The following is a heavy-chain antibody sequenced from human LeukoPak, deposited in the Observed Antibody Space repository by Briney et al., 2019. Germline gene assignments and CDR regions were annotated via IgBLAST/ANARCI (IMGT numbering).Heavy chain of an antibody. Sequence: SETLSLTCTVSGGSISSSSYYWGWIRQPPGKGLEWIGSIYYSGGTYYNPSLKSRVTISVDTSKNQFSLKLSSVTAADTAVYYCARLDYGSGSFDYWGQGTLVTVSS. CDR1: GGSISSSSYY. V-gene: IGHV4-39*01. J-gene: IGHJ4*02. CDR2: IYYSGGT. CDR3: ARLDYGSGSFDY. D-gene: IGHD3-10*01.